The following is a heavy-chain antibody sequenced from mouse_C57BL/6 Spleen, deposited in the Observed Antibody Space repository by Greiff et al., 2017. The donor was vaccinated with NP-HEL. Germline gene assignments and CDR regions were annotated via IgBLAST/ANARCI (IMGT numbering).Heavy chain of an antibody. CDR1: GYTFTNYW. CDR3: AREGGLYAMDY. J-gene: IGHJ4*01. V-gene: IGHV1-63*01. Sequence: QVQLQQSGAELVRPGTSVKMSCKASGYTFTNYWIGWAKQRPGHGLEWIGDIYPGGGYTNYNEKFKGKATLTADKSSSTAYMQFSRLTSEDSAIYYCAREGGLYAMDYWGQGTSVTVSS. CDR2: IYPGGGYT.